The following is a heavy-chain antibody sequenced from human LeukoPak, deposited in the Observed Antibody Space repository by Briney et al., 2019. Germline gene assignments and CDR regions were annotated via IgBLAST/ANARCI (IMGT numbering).Heavy chain of an antibody. CDR2: IYLGGVT. D-gene: IGHD1/OR15-1a*01. CDR1: GDSITNNNW. V-gene: IGHV4-4*02. CDR3: ARSLRKQLDY. Sequence: SETLSLTCAVSGDSITNNNWGSWVRQPPGKGLEWMGEIYLGGVTNYNPSVKSRVTISLDKSKNHFSLNLSSVTAADTAVYYCARSLRKQLDYWGQGNLVTVSS. J-gene: IGHJ4*02.